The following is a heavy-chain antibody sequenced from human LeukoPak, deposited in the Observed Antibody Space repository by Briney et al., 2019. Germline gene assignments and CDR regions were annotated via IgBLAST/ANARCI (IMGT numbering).Heavy chain of an antibody. J-gene: IGHJ4*02. CDR1: GYTFTSYG. CDR2: ISVYNGNT. V-gene: IGHV1-18*04. Sequence: GASVKVSCKASGYTFTSYGISWVRQAPGQGLEWMGWISVYNGNTNYAQKLQGRVTMTTDTSTSTAYMELRSLRSDDTAVYYCARVAAKYDILTGYYPGYYFDYWGQGTLVTVSS. D-gene: IGHD3-9*01. CDR3: ARVAAKYDILTGYYPGYYFDY.